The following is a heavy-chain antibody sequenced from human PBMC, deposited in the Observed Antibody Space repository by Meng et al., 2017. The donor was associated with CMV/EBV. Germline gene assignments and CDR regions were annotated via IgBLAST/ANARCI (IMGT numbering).Heavy chain of an antibody. V-gene: IGHV1-2*02. CDR2: INPNSGGT. J-gene: IGHJ5*02. CDR1: GYTFTGYY. CDR3: ARDPGSGSYWNWFDP. D-gene: IGHD3-10*01. Sequence: ASVKVSCKASGYTFTGYYMHWVRPAPGQGLEWMGWINPNSGGTNYAQKFQGRVTMTRDTSISTAYMELSRLRSDDTAVYYCARDPGSGSYWNWFDPWGQGTLVTVSS.